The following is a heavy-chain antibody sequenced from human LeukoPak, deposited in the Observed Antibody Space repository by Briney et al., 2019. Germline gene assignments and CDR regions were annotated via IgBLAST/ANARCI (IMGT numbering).Heavy chain of an antibody. CDR1: GGSVSSAGYS. CDR2: FFHTGNT. D-gene: IGHD4-17*01. Sequence: SETLSLTCAVSGGSVSSAGYSCSWIRQPPGRGLECIGYFFHTGNTYYNPSLESRVTISLDRSMNQFSLKLSSVTAADTAVYYCAKFTVTTSGYTFDIWGQGTRVTVSS. CDR3: AKFTVTTSGYTFDI. J-gene: IGHJ3*02. V-gene: IGHV4-30-2*01.